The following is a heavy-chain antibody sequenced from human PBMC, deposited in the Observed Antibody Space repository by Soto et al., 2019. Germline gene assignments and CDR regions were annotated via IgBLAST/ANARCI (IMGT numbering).Heavy chain of an antibody. J-gene: IGHJ5*02. V-gene: IGHV1-3*01. Sequence: ASVKVSCKASGYTFTSYAMHWVRQAPGQRLEWMGWINAGNGNTKYSQKFQGRVTITRDTSASTAYMELSSLRSEDTAVYYCARKLIAAAGRFDPWRQGTLVTVSS. CDR1: GYTFTSYA. CDR2: INAGNGNT. D-gene: IGHD6-13*01. CDR3: ARKLIAAAGRFDP.